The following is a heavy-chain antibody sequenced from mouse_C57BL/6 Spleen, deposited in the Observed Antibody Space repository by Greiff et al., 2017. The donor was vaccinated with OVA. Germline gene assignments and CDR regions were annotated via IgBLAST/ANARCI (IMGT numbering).Heavy chain of an antibody. D-gene: IGHD1-1*01. CDR2: ISDGGSYT. Sequence: EVQRVESGGGLVKPGGSLKLSCAASGFTFSSYAMSWVRQTPDKRLEWVATISDGGSYTYYPDNVLGRFPIFRDNAKNNLYLQMSHLKSEDTAMYYCARVYYNGSSYYFDYWGQDATLTVSS. J-gene: IGHJ2*01. V-gene: IGHV5-4*01. CDR1: GFTFSSYA. CDR3: ARVYYNGSSYYFDY.